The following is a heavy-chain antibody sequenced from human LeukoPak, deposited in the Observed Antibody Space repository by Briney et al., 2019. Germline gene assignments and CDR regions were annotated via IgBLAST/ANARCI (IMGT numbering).Heavy chain of an antibody. Sequence: GRSLRLSCAASGFTFSSYAMHWVRQAPGKELKWVAVISYDGSNEYYADSMKGRFTISRDNSKNTLYLQMNSLRAEDTAVYYCARWMYYYDSSGFDYWGQGTLVTVSS. CDR2: ISYDGSNE. D-gene: IGHD3-22*01. J-gene: IGHJ4*02. V-gene: IGHV3-30*03. CDR1: GFTFSSYA. CDR3: ARWMYYYDSSGFDY.